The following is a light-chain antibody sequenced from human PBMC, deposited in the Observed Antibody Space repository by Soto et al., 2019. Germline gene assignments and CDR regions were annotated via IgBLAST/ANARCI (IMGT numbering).Light chain of an antibody. CDR1: QSVSSY. CDR3: QQSSNWPLT. Sequence: EIVLTQSPATLSLSPVEGATLSCRASQSVSSYLAWYHQKPGQAPRLLIYDASNRATGIPARFSGSGSGTDFTLTISSLEPEDFAVYYCQQSSNWPLTFGGGTKVESK. CDR2: DAS. V-gene: IGKV3-11*01. J-gene: IGKJ4*01.